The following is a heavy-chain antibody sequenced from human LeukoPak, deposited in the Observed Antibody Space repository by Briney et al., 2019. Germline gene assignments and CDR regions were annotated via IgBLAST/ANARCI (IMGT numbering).Heavy chain of an antibody. D-gene: IGHD3-10*01. Sequence: GGPLRLSCAASGFTFSDYYMSWVRQAPGKGLEWVSYINSSSSYTNYADSVKGRFTISRDNAKNSLYLQMNSLRAEDTAVYYCARDGSGPYYSYGIDVWGKGTTVTVSS. CDR2: INSSSSYT. J-gene: IGHJ6*04. V-gene: IGHV3-11*06. CDR1: GFTFSDYY. CDR3: ARDGSGPYYSYGIDV.